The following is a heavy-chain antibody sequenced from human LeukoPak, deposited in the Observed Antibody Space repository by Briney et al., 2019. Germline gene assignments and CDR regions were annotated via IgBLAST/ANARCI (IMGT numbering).Heavy chain of an antibody. CDR3: ARDQQDVDKNFDY. D-gene: IGHD5-12*01. CDR2: ISSSSSYI. V-gene: IGHV3-21*01. CDR1: GFTFSSYS. J-gene: IGHJ4*02. Sequence: GGTLRLSCAASGFTFSSYSMNWVRQAPGKGLEWVSSISSSSSYIYYADSVKGRFTISRDNAKNSLYLQMNSLRAEDTAVYYSARDQQDVDKNFDYWGQGTLVTVSS.